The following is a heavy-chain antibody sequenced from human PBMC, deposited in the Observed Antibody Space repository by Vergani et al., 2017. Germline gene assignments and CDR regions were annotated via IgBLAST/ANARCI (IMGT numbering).Heavy chain of an antibody. CDR3: ARASTLTEAVDV. D-gene: IGHD4-17*01. J-gene: IGHJ6*02. V-gene: IGHV4-59*01. Sequence: QVQLQESGPGLVKPSETLSLTCTVSGGSISSYYWSWIRQPPGKGLEWIGYIYYSGSTNYNPSLKSRVTISVDTSKNQFSLKLSSVTAADTAVYYCARASTLTEAVDVWGQGTTVTVSS. CDR2: IYYSGST. CDR1: GGSISSYY.